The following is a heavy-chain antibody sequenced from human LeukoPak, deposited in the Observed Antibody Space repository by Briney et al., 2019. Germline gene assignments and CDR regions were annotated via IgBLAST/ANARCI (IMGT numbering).Heavy chain of an antibody. D-gene: IGHD1-26*01. Sequence: GGSLRLSCAVSGFTFGSYWMSWVRQAPGKGLEWVASIKEEGSEEHYVDSVKGRFTISRDNAKNSLYLQMNSLRAEDTAVYYCAFLYSGSYYKWGQGTLVTVSS. CDR2: IKEEGSEE. J-gene: IGHJ1*01. V-gene: IGHV3-7*01. CDR1: GFTFGSYW. CDR3: AFLYSGSYYK.